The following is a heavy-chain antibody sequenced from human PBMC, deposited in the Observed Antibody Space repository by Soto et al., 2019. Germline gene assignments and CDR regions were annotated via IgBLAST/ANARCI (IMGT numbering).Heavy chain of an antibody. D-gene: IGHD3-3*02. Sequence: QVQLVESGGNVVQPGRSLRLSCAASGFSFSSHGMHWVRQAPGKGLEWVAHLWAGGNIRYYAYSVKGRFTISSDHSKNTLYLQMDSLGAEDTAVYYCARDAQHLANYRMDVWGQGTTVTVSS. J-gene: IGHJ6*02. CDR3: ARDAQHLANYRMDV. CDR1: GFSFSSHG. V-gene: IGHV3-33*01. CDR2: LWAGGNIR.